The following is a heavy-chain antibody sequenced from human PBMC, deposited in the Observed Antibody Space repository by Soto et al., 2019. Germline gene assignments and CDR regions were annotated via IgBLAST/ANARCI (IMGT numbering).Heavy chain of an antibody. J-gene: IGHJ4*02. CDR3: AKRGGSYSPFDY. V-gene: IGHV4-4*02. CDR1: GGSISSNNW. Sequence: PSETLSLTCAVSGGSISSNNWWNWVRQPPGKGLEWIGEIYHTGSTNYNPSLKSRVTVSVDKSKDQVSLKLNPVTAADTAVYYCAKRGGSYSPFDYWGQGTLVTVSS. CDR2: IYHTGST. D-gene: IGHD1-26*01.